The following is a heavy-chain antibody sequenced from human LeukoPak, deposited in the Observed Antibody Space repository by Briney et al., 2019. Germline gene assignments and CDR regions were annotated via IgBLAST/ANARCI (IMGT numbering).Heavy chain of an antibody. CDR3: ARGGDSLHY. J-gene: IGHJ4*02. CDR1: GFTVSNSY. Sequence: TGGSLRLSCAASGFTVSNSYMNWVRQAPGKGLEWVSVIYSGGSTYYADSVKDRFTISRDNSKNMLYLQMNSLRAEDTAVYYCARGGDSLHYWGQGTLVTVSS. D-gene: IGHD3-10*01. V-gene: IGHV3-66*01. CDR2: IYSGGST.